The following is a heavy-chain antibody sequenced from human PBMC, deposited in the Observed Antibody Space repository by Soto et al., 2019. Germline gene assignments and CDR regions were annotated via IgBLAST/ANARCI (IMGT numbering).Heavy chain of an antibody. CDR3: ARGDLIFRPSNGQDNYSSMGV. Sequence: QVQLVQSGAEVKKPGSSVKVSCKASGGTFSGYAVSWVRQAPGQGLEWMGGSIPIFGKPNYAQKFQGRLTITADDSTTTAYMKLSSLRSEDTAVYYCARGDLIFRPSNGQDNYSSMGVWGQGTTVTVSS. CDR2: SIPIFGKP. J-gene: IGHJ6*02. D-gene: IGHD2-8*01. V-gene: IGHV1-69*01. CDR1: GGTFSGYA.